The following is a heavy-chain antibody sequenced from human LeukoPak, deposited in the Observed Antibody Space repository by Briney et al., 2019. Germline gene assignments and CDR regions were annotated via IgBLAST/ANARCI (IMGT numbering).Heavy chain of an antibody. J-gene: IGHJ6*02. V-gene: IGHV4-61*02. D-gene: IGHD1/OR15-1a*01. CDR1: GGSISSGSYY. CDR3: ARQKWEQQGRDYYFNGLDV. CDR2: IYTSGST. Sequence: SQTLSLTCTVSGGSISSGSYYWSWIRQPAGKGLEWIGRIYTSGSTNYNPSLESRVTISVDTSKNQFSLKLSSVTAADTAVYYCARQKWEQQGRDYYFNGLDVWGPGTTVIVSS.